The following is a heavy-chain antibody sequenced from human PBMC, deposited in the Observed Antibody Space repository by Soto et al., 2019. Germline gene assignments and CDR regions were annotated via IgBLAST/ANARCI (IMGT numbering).Heavy chain of an antibody. CDR1: GYSFTSYW. Sequence: PGESLKISCKGSGYSFTSYWISWVRQMPGKGLEWMGRIDPSDSYTNYSPSFQGHVTISADKSISTAYLQWSSLKASDTAMYYCALCGEIPPAYYYGMDVWGQGTTDTVSS. J-gene: IGHJ6*02. CDR3: ALCGEIPPAYYYGMDV. CDR2: IDPSDSYT. D-gene: IGHD3-10*01. V-gene: IGHV5-10-1*01.